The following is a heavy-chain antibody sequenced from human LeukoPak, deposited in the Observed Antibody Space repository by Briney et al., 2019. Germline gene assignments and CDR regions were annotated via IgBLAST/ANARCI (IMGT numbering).Heavy chain of an antibody. D-gene: IGHD6-19*01. J-gene: IGHJ4*02. Sequence: ASVKVSCKASGYTFTSYGISWVRQAPGQGLEWMGWISAYSGDTNYAQKFQGRVTMTRDTSTSTVYMELTSLISEDTAVYYCARAGSSGWFRNSFDYWGQGTLVTVSS. CDR1: GYTFTSYG. V-gene: IGHV1-18*01. CDR3: ARAGSSGWFRNSFDY. CDR2: ISAYSGDT.